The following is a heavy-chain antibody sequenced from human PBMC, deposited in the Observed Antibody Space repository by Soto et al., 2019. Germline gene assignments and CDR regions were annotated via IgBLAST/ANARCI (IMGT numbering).Heavy chain of an antibody. D-gene: IGHD4-17*01. J-gene: IGHJ6*03. CDR1: GYTFTSYG. Sequence: QVQLVQSGAEAKKPGASVKVSCKASGYTFTSYGISWVRQAPGQGLEWMGWISAYNGNTNYAQKLQGRVTMTTDTSTSTAYMELRSLRSDDTAVYYCARVYYGDYAYYYYYMDVWGKGTTVTVSS. V-gene: IGHV1-18*01. CDR3: ARVYYGDYAYYYYYMDV. CDR2: ISAYNGNT.